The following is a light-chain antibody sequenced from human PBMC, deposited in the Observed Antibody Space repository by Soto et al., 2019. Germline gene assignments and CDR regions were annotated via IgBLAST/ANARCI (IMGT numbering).Light chain of an antibody. CDR2: EVS. CDR1: QDISYN. Sequence: DIQMTQSPSSLSASVGDRVTITCQASQDISYNLNWYQQKPGKAPRLLIYEVSNLETRVPSRYSRSESGTDFTHTINSLQPQAIATYYSQQYYNVPRPFGQGTKMESK. V-gene: IGKV1-33*01. J-gene: IGKJ2*01. CDR3: QQYYNVPRP.